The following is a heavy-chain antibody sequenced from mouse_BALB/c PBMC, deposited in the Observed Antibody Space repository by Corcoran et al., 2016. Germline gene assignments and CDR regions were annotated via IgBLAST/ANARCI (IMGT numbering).Heavy chain of an antibody. CDR3: AREPYAMDY. Sequence: QIQLVQSGPELKKPGETVKISCKASGYTFTNYGMNWVKQAPRKGLKWMGWINTYAGEPTYADDFKGRFAFSLETSASTAYLQINNLKNEDMATYFCAREPYAMDYWGQGTSVIVSS. V-gene: IGHV9-1*02. CDR2: INTYAGEP. CDR1: GYTFTNYG. J-gene: IGHJ4*01.